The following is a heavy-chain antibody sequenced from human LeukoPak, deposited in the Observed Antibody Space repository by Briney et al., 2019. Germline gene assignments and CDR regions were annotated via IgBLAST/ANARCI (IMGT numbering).Heavy chain of an antibody. CDR3: ARELPREVTLDY. CDR2: INTDGART. V-gene: IGHV3-74*01. Sequence: GGSLRLSCAASGFSFISYEMQWVRQAPGKGLVWVSRINTDGARTSYADSVKGRFTISRDNAKNTLYLQMNSLRAEDTAKYYCARELPREVTLDYWGQGTLVTVSS. D-gene: IGHD2-21*02. J-gene: IGHJ4*02. CDR1: GFSFISYE.